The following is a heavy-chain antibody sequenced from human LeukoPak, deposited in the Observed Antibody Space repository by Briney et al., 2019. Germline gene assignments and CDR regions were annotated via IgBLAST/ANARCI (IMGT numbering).Heavy chain of an antibody. Sequence: PGGSLRLSCAASGFTFTTYWMSWVRQLPGKGLEWVANINQDGTEKYYVDSVKGRFTISRDNAKNSLDLQMNSLRAEDTAIYYCAKNSLPVIATTYFDSWGQGTLVTVSS. CDR3: AKNSLPVIATTYFDS. D-gene: IGHD3-10*01. CDR2: INQDGTEK. J-gene: IGHJ4*02. CDR1: GFTFTTYW. V-gene: IGHV3-7*01.